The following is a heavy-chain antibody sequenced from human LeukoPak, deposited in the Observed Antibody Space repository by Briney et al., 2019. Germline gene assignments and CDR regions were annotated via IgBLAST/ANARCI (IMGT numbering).Heavy chain of an antibody. D-gene: IGHD5-24*01. J-gene: IGHJ4*02. CDR3: SRVQSNQMATKI. CDR1: GGSFSGYY. CDR2: INHSGST. V-gene: IGHV4-34*01. Sequence: PSETLSLTCAVYGGSFSGYYWSWIRQPPGKGLEWIGEINHSGSTNYNPSLKSRVTISVDTSKNQFSLKLSSVTAADTAVYYCSRVQSNQMATKIWGQGTLVTVSS.